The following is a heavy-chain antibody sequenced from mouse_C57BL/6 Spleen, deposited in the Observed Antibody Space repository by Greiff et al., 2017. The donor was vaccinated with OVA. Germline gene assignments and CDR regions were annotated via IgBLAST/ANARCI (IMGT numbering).Heavy chain of an antibody. D-gene: IGHD4-1*01. CDR3: AELGRGYYYAMDY. J-gene: IGHJ4*01. V-gene: IGHV1-22*01. CDR2: INPNNGGT. Sequence: EVQVVESGPELVKPGASVKMSCKASGYTFTDYNMHWVKQSHGKSLEWIGYINPNNGGTSYNQKFKGKATLTVNKSSSTAYMELRSLTSEDSAVYYCAELGRGYYYAMDYWGQGTSVTVSS. CDR1: GYTFTDYN.